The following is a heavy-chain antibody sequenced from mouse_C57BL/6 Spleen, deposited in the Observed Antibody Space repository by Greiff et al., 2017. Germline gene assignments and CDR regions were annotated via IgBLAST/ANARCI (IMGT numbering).Heavy chain of an antibody. J-gene: IGHJ4*01. V-gene: IGHV5-9-1*02. D-gene: IGHD1-1*01. CDR3: TRDQGYYYGSSPYAMDY. CDR2: ISSGGDYI. CDR1: GFTFSSYA. Sequence: EVKVEESGEGLVKPGGSLKLSCAASGFTFSSYAMSWVRQTPEKRLEWVAYISSGGDYIYYADTVKGRFTISRDNARNTLYLQMSSLKSEDTAMYYCTRDQGYYYGSSPYAMDYWGQGTSGTVSS.